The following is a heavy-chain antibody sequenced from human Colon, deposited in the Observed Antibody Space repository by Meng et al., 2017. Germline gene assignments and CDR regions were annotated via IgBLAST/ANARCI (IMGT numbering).Heavy chain of an antibody. D-gene: IGHD6-13*01. J-gene: IGHJ4*02. CDR3: ARHPRVAAAQNYDFDY. CDR2: FYDSEDT. Sequence: SETLSLTCTVSGGSMSGSYWSWIRQLPGKGLEWIAYFYDSEDTSYNHSLKSRVTISLDMSRNQISLRLSSVTAADTAIYYCARHPRVAAAQNYDFDYWGQGTLVTVSS. V-gene: IGHV4-59*01. CDR1: GGSMSGSY.